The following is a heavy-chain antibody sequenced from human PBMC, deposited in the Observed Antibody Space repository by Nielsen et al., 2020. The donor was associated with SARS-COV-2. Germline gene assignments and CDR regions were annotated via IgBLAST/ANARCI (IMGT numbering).Heavy chain of an antibody. CDR2: ISAYNGNT. Sequence: ASVKVSCKASGYTFTSYSISWVRQAPGQGLEWMGWISAYNGNTNYAQKLQGRVTMTTDTSTSTAYMELRSLRSDDTAVYYCARVWAPWYYFDYWGQGTLVTVSS. D-gene: IGHD1-26*01. CDR3: ARVWAPWYYFDY. V-gene: IGHV1-18*01. CDR1: GYTFTSYS. J-gene: IGHJ4*02.